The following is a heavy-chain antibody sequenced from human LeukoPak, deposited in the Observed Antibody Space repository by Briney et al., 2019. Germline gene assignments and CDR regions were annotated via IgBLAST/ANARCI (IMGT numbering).Heavy chain of an antibody. V-gene: IGHV1-2*02. J-gene: IGHJ4*02. CDR2: MNPNVGGA. CDR3: ARGVFGESLES. Sequence: ASVKVSCKASGHTFTGYYVYWVRQAPGRGLEWMEWMNPNVGGANFPQKFQGRVTVTSDPAISAAYMELRRLKSDDTAVYYCARGVFGESLESWGQGTLVTVSS. CDR1: GHTFTGYY. D-gene: IGHD3-10*02.